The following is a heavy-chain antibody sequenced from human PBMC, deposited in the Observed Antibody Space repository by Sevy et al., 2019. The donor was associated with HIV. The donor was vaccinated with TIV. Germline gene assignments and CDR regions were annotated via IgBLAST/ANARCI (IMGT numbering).Heavy chain of an antibody. V-gene: IGHV3-30-3*01. J-gene: IGHJ4*02. CDR2: ISYDGSNK. CDR1: GFTFSSYA. Sequence: GGSLRLSCAASGFTFSSYAMHWVRQAPGKGLEWVAVISYDGSNKYYADSVKGRFTISRDNSKNTLYLQMNSLRAEDTAVYYCAREVGEYYDYVWGSYRSSHYSDYWGQGTLVTVSS. D-gene: IGHD3-16*02. CDR3: AREVGEYYDYVWGSYRSSHYSDY.